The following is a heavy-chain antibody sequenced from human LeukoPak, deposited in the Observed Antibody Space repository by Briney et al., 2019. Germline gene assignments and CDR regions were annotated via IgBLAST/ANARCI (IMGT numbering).Heavy chain of an antibody. V-gene: IGHV4-59*01. CDR1: GGSISSYY. CDR2: IYYSGST. J-gene: IGHJ4*02. Sequence: SETLSLTCTVSGGSISSYYWSWIRQPPGKGLEWIGYIYYSGSTNYNPSLKSRVTISLDTSKDQFSLKLNSVTAADTAVYYCASHYGSGSFYSPFDYWGQGTLVTVSS. D-gene: IGHD3-10*01. CDR3: ASHYGSGSFYSPFDY.